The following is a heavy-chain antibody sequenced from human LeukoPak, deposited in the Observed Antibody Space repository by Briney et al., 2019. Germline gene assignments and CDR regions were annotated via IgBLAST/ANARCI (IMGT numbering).Heavy chain of an antibody. D-gene: IGHD1-26*01. CDR2: INPNNGGT. Sequence: ASVKVSCKASGYTFTGYYMHWVRQAPGQGLEWMGWINPNNGGTNYAQKFQGRVTMTSDASISTAYMELSRLRSDDTAVYYFVRVPSDVGALWGQGSLVTVSS. CDR1: GYTFTGYY. J-gene: IGHJ4*02. V-gene: IGHV1-2*02. CDR3: VRVPSDVGAL.